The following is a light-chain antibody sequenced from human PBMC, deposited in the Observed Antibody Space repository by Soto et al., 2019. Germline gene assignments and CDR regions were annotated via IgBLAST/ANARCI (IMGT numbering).Light chain of an antibody. J-gene: IGKJ3*01. CDR1: QSVSSSY. CDR3: QQLFMYPPT. CDR2: GAS. Sequence: EIVLTQSPGTLSLSPGERATLSCRASQSVSSSYLAWYQQKPGQAPRLLIYGASSRATGIPDRFSGSGSGTDFTLTVSSLQPEDLATYYCQQLFMYPPTFGPGTKVDIK. V-gene: IGKV3-20*01.